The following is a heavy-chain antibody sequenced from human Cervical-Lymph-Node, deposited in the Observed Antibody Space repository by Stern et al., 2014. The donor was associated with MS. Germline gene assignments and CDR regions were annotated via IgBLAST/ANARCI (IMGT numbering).Heavy chain of an antibody. CDR1: GFSLSTSGVG. V-gene: IGHV2-5*02. Sequence: QVTLKESGPTLVKPTQTLTLTCTFSGFSLSTSGVGVGWIRQPPGKALEWLALIYWDDDKRYSPSLKSRLTIPKDTSKNQVVLTMTNMDPVDTATYYCAHGVVITNSFDYWGQGTLVTVSS. CDR3: AHGVVITNSFDY. D-gene: IGHD3-22*01. J-gene: IGHJ4*02. CDR2: IYWDDDK.